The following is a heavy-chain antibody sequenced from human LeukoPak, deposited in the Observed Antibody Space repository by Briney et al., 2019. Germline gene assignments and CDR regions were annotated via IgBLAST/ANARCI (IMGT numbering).Heavy chain of an antibody. Sequence: SETLSLTCTVSGGSISSYYWSWIRQPPGKGLEWIGYIYYSGSTNYNPSLKSRVTISVDTSKNQFSLKLSSVTAADTAVYYCARGTTIYSYYYYYYMDVWGKGTTVTVSS. CDR2: IYYSGST. CDR1: GGSISSYY. CDR3: ARGTTIYSYYYYYYMDV. V-gene: IGHV4-59*01. J-gene: IGHJ6*03. D-gene: IGHD2-21*01.